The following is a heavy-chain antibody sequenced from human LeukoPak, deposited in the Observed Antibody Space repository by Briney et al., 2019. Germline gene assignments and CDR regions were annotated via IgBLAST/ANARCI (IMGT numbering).Heavy chain of an antibody. V-gene: IGHV1-8*01. Sequence: ASVKVSCKASGYTFTSYDINWVRQATGQGLEWMGWMNPNNGNTGYAQKFQGRVTMTRNTSISTAYMELSSLRSEDTAVYYCARGRKMVRGAYNWFDPWGQGTLVTVSS. CDR1: GYTFTSYD. J-gene: IGHJ5*02. CDR3: ARGRKMVRGAYNWFDP. D-gene: IGHD3-10*01. CDR2: MNPNNGNT.